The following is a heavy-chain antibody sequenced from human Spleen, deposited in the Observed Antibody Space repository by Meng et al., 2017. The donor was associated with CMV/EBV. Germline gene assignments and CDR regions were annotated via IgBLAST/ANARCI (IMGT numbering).Heavy chain of an antibody. J-gene: IGHJ6*02. Sequence: SETLSLTCTVYGGSFSGYYWSWIRQPPGKGLEWIGEINLSGGPNYNPSLKSRVTISLDTSKTHFSLKLTSVTAADTAVYYCATNLFTYGMDVWGQGTTVTVSS. D-gene: IGHD2-21*01. CDR2: INLSGGP. CDR3: ATNLFTYGMDV. CDR1: GGSFSGYY. V-gene: IGHV4-34*01.